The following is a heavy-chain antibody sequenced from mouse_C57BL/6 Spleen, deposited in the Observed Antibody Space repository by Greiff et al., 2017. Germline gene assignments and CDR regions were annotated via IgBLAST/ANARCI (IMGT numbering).Heavy chain of an antibody. D-gene: IGHD2-3*01. CDR2: IDPSDSYT. CDR1: GYTFTSYW. CDR3: ARSGDGYYPHFAY. J-gene: IGHJ3*01. V-gene: IGHV1-69*01. Sequence: QVQLQQPGAELVMPGASVKLSCKASGYTFTSYWMHWVKQRPGQGLEWIGEIDPSDSYTNYNQKFKGKSTLTVDKSSSTAYMQLSSLTSEDSAVYYCARSGDGYYPHFAYWGQGTLVTVSA.